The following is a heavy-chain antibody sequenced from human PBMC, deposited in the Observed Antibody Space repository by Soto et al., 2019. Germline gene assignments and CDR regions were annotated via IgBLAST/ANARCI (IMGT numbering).Heavy chain of an antibody. V-gene: IGHV4-31*03. CDR2: IYYSGST. CDR3: ARDFCSGGSCYENNWFDP. J-gene: IGHJ5*02. CDR1: GGSISSGGYY. Sequence: QVQLQESGPGLVKPSQTLSLTCTVSGGSISSGGYYWSWIRQHPGKGLEWIGYIYYSGSTYYNPSLNRRVTISEDTSKNQFSLKLSSVTAADTAVYYCARDFCSGGSCYENNWFDPWGQGTLVTVSS. D-gene: IGHD2-15*01.